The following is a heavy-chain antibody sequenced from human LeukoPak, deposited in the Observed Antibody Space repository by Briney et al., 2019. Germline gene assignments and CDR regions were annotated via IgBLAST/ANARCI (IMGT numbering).Heavy chain of an antibody. CDR1: GFTFSNHW. Sequence: GGSLRLSCAASGFTFSNHWMHWVRQAPGKGLMWVSRINRGGSRTDYADSVKGRFTISRDDAKNTLYLQLNSLRAEDTAVYYCARVRYCDYWGQGTLVTVSS. V-gene: IGHV3-74*01. CDR2: INRGGSRT. J-gene: IGHJ4*02. D-gene: IGHD1-14*01. CDR3: ARVRYCDY.